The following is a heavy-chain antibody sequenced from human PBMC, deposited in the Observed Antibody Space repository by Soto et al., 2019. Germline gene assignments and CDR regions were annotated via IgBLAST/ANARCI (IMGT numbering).Heavy chain of an antibody. CDR2: IYWDGDK. Sequence: QITLKESGPTLVKPTQTLTLTCNFTVFSLSTRGMGVGWIRQPPGKALEWVALIYWDGDKWYSPSLKNRVIVTEDTPKNQVVLTMNNMDPVDTATYYCAHSSRGWQYYFTHWGQGTLVTVSS. CDR3: AHSSRGWQYYFTH. D-gene: IGHD6-19*01. J-gene: IGHJ4*02. CDR1: VFSLSTRGMG. V-gene: IGHV2-5*02.